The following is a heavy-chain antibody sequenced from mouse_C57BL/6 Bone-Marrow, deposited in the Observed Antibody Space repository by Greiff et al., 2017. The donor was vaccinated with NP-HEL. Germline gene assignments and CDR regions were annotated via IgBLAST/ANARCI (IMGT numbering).Heavy chain of an antibody. CDR1: GFTFSDYY. Sequence: EVKVVESGGGLVQPGGSLKLSCAASGFTFSDYYMYWVRQTPEKRLEWVAYISNGGGSTYYPDTVKGRFTISRDNAKNTLYLQMSRLKSEDTAMYYCARPWDWYFDVWGTGTTVTVSS. CDR2: ISNGGGST. J-gene: IGHJ1*03. CDR3: ARPWDWYFDV. D-gene: IGHD4-1*01. V-gene: IGHV5-12*01.